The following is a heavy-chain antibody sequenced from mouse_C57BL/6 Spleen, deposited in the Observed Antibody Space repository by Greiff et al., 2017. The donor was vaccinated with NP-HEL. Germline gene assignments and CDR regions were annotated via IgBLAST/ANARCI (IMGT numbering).Heavy chain of an antibody. CDR3: ARGGYGSSYGFAY. D-gene: IGHD1-1*01. CDR1: GYSFTSYY. Sequence: QVQLQQSGPELVKPGASVKISCKASGYSFTSYYIHWVKQRPGQGLEWIGWIYPGSGNTKYNEKFKGKATLTADTSSSTAYMQLSSLTSEDSAVYYCARGGYGSSYGFAYWGQGTLVTVSA. CDR2: IYPGSGNT. V-gene: IGHV1-66*01. J-gene: IGHJ3*01.